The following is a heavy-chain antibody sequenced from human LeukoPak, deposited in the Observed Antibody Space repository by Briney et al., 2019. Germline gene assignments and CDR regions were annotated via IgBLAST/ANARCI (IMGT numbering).Heavy chain of an antibody. CDR1: GGTFSSYA. CDR2: IIPIFGTA. V-gene: IGHV1-69*05. Sequence: ASVKVSCKASGGTFSSYAISWVRQAPGQGLEWMGRIIPIFGTANYAQKFQGRVTITTDESTSTAYMELSSLRSEDTAVYYCASEESGELPTLWGQGTLVTVSS. CDR3: ASEESGELPTL. J-gene: IGHJ4*02. D-gene: IGHD1-26*01.